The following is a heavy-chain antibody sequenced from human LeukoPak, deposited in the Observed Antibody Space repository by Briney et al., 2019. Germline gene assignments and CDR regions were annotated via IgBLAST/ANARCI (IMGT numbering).Heavy chain of an antibody. J-gene: IGHJ4*02. Sequence: SETLSLTCTVSGGSVSCGVYFWTWIRQPPGKGLEWIGYIYYSGSTNYNPSLKSRVTISVDTSKNQFSLKLRSVTAVDTAVYYCARPAIPYDSSGPFDYWGQGTLVTVSS. CDR3: ARPAIPYDSSGPFDY. V-gene: IGHV4-61*08. D-gene: IGHD3-22*01. CDR2: IYYSGST. CDR1: GGSVSCGVYF.